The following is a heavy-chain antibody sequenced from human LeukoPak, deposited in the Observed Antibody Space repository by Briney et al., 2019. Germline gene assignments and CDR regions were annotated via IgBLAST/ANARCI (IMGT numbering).Heavy chain of an antibody. CDR3: VKDAGYSLDYFDY. CDR2: ISGSGVST. D-gene: IGHD1-26*01. V-gene: IGHV3-23*01. CDR1: GLTFSTYA. Sequence: PGGSLRLSCAASGLTFSTYAMSWVRQAPGQGLEWVSAISGSGVSTYYADSVKGRLIISRDNSKNTLLLQMNSLRAEDTAVYYCVKDAGYSLDYFDYWGQGVLVTVSS. J-gene: IGHJ4*02.